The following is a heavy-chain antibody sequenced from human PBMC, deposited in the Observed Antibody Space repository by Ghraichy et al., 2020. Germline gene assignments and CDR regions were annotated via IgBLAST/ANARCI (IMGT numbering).Heavy chain of an antibody. Sequence: SETLSLTCAVYGGSFSGYYWSWIRQPPGKGLEWIGEINHSGSTNYNPSLKSRVTISVDTSKNQFSLKLSSVTAADTAVYYCARRRILSHTRRLSRVPYFDYWGQGTLVTVSS. CDR2: INHSGST. CDR1: GGSFSGYY. V-gene: IGHV4-34*01. J-gene: IGHJ4*02. CDR3: ARRRILSHTRRLSRVPYFDY. D-gene: IGHD2-15*01.